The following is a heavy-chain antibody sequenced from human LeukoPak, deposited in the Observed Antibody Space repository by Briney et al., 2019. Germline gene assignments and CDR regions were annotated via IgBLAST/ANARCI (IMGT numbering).Heavy chain of an antibody. CDR3: ARARQYYDSSGYYYVFDY. V-gene: IGHV1-8*01. CDR2: MNPNSGNT. D-gene: IGHD3-22*01. CDR1: GYTFTSYD. J-gene: IGHJ4*02. Sequence: GASVKVSCKASGYTFTSYDINWVRQATGQGLEWMGWMNPNSGNTGYAQKFQGRVTMTRNTSISTAYMELSSLRSEDMAVYYCARARQYYDSSGYYYVFDYWGQGTLVTVSS.